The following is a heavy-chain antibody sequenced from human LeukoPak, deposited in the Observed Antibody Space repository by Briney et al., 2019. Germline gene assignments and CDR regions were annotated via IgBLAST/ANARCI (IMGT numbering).Heavy chain of an antibody. CDR3: ARGGGVAFDI. Sequence: SETLSLTCTVSGYSISSGYYWGWIRQPPGEGLEWIGSIYHSGSTYYNPSLKSRVTISVDTSKNQFSLKLSSVTAADTAVYYCARGGGVAFDIWGQGTMVTVSS. V-gene: IGHV4-38-2*02. CDR1: GYSISSGYY. CDR2: IYHSGST. J-gene: IGHJ3*02.